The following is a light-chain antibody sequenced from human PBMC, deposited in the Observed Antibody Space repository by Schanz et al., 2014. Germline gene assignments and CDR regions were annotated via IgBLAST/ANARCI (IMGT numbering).Light chain of an antibody. V-gene: IGLV2-18*02. CDR2: EVS. CDR3: TSYISSSFFWV. CDR1: SSDVGTYNR. Sequence: QSALTQPPSVSGSPGQSVTISCSGTSSDVGTYNRVSWYQQPPGTAPKLMIYEVSNRPSGVPDRFSGSKSGNTASLTISGLQAEDEADYYCTSYISSSFFWVFGGGTKLTV. J-gene: IGLJ3*02.